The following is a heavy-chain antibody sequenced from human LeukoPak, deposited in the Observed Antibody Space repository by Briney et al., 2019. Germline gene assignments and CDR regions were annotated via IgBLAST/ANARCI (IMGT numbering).Heavy chain of an antibody. CDR1: GFTFSSYD. D-gene: IGHD3-22*01. CDR2: IGTAGDT. J-gene: IGHJ3*02. Sequence: GGSLRLSCAASGFTFSSYDMHWVRQATGKGLEWVSAIGTAGDTYYPGSVKGRSTISRENAKNSLYLQMNSLRAGDTAVYYCARGQGYYPDSDAFDIWGQGTMVTVSS. CDR3: ARGQGYYPDSDAFDI. V-gene: IGHV3-13*01.